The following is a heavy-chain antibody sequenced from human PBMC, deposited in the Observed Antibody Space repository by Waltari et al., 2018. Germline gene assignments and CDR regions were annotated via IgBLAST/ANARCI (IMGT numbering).Heavy chain of an antibody. CDR3: ARERHRLMEEGYLMALDP. D-gene: IGHD3-3*01. Sequence: QVQLVQSGAEVKKPGASVKVSCKASGYTFSDYGISWVRQAPGQGLEWMGWISGNNGHTNHEQKIQGRPIMTEDQSATTVYMELTYLTSDDTAVYYCARERHRLMEEGYLMALDPWGQGTLVTVSS. CDR1: GYTFSDYG. V-gene: IGHV1-18*01. J-gene: IGHJ5*02. CDR2: ISGNNGHT.